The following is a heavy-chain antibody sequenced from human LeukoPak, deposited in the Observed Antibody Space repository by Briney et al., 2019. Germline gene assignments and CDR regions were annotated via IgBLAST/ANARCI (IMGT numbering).Heavy chain of an antibody. J-gene: IGHJ4*02. D-gene: IGHD4-17*01. Sequence: VSGPTLVKPTQTLTLTCTFSGVALSTSGVGVGWILQPPGKALEWLALIYWDDDKRYSPSLKSRLTITKDTSKNQAVFTMTSMDPVDTATYYCAHRGTVTTRYVYFDYWGQGTLITVSS. CDR1: GVALSTSGVG. V-gene: IGHV2-5*02. CDR2: IYWDDDK. CDR3: AHRGTVTTRYVYFDY.